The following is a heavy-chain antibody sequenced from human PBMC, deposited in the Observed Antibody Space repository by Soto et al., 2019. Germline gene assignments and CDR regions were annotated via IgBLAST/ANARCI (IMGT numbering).Heavy chain of an antibody. CDR3: ARGGSEGGLDV. CDR2: IYYSGDT. J-gene: IGHJ6*02. D-gene: IGHD3-10*01. V-gene: IGHV4-59*01. Sequence: SETLSLTCTVSGGSISSYYWSCIRQPPGKGLEWIGYIYYSGDTNYNPSLKSRVTMSVDTSKNHFYLTLTSATAADTAVYFCARGGSEGGLDVWGQGPTVTLSS. CDR1: GGSISSYY.